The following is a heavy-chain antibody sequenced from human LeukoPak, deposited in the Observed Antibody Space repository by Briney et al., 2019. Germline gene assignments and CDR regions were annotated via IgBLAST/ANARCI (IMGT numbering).Heavy chain of an antibody. CDR3: ANLLTIEFDY. D-gene: IGHD3-10*01. CDR2: IRYDGSNK. J-gene: IGHJ4*02. Sequence: GGSLRLSCAASGFTFSSYGMHWVRQAPGKELEWVAFIRYDGSNKYYADSVKGRFTISRDNSKNTLYLQMNSLRAEDTAVYYCANLLTIEFDYWGQGTPVTVSS. V-gene: IGHV3-30*02. CDR1: GFTFSSYG.